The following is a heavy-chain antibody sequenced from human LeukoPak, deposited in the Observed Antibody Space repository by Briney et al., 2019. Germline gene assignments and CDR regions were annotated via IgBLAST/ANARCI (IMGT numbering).Heavy chain of an antibody. CDR2: IIPILGIA. V-gene: IGHV1-69*04. CDR1: GGTFSSYA. Sequence: VASVKVSCTASGGTFSSYAISWVRQAPGQGLEWMGRIIPILGIANYAQKFQGRVTMTRDTSTSTVYMELSSLRSEDTAVYYCARGKVTVPAAMYYWGQGTLVTVSS. CDR3: ARGKVTVPAAMYY. D-gene: IGHD2-2*01. J-gene: IGHJ4*02.